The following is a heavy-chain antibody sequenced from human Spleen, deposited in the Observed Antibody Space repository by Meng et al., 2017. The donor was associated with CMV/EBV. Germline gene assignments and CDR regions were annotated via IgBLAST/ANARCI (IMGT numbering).Heavy chain of an antibody. V-gene: IGHV1-18*01. CDR3: ARVRGMTMSWLDP. CDR1: GYNFITYG. J-gene: IGHJ5*02. D-gene: IGHD4/OR15-4a*01. CDR2: VSSHNADT. Sequence: ASVKVSCKASGYNFITYGIAWVRQAPGQGLEWMGWVSSHNADTNFGEKFGGRLTLATDTSTSTAYMELRSLRSDDTAVYYCARVRGMTMSWLDPWGQGTLVTVSS.